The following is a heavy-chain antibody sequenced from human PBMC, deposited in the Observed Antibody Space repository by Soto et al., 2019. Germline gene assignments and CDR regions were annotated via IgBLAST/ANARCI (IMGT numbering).Heavy chain of an antibody. CDR3: TRGGGRSGYYYDSSGYSIRDV. D-gene: IGHD3-22*01. CDR2: IRSKAYGGTT. Sequence: GGSLRLSCTASGFTFGDYAMSWFRQAPGKGLEWVGFIRSKAYGGTTEYAASVKGRFTISRDDSKSIAYLQMNSLKTEDTAVYYCTRGGGRSGYYYDSSGYSIRDVWGQGTTVTVSS. CDR1: GFTFGDYA. J-gene: IGHJ6*02. V-gene: IGHV3-49*03.